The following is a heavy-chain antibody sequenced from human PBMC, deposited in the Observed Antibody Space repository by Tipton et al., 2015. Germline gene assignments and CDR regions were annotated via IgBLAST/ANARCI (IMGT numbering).Heavy chain of an antibody. D-gene: IGHD2-2*01. V-gene: IGHV1-69*01. Sequence: QVQLVQSGAEVKKPGASVKVSCKASGYTFTNYGISWVRQAPGQGLEWMGGIIPFFGTTNYAQKFQGRVTITADESTRTAYMELKSLRSDDTAVYYCARGYCATTTCYAAIEHDGWGQGTLVTVSS. CDR3: ARGYCATTTCYAAIEHDG. CDR2: IIPFFGTT. J-gene: IGHJ4*02. CDR1: GYTFTNYG.